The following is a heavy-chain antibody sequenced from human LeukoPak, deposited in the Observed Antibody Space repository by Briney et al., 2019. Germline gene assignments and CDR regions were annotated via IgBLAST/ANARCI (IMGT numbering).Heavy chain of an antibody. V-gene: IGHV4-59*01. CDR3: ARAGGYSGYASN. J-gene: IGHJ4*02. CDR2: IYYSGTT. Sequence: SETLSLTCTVSGRSISSYYWTWIRQPPGKGLEWIGYIYYSGTTYYNPSLKSRVTISLDTSKNKFSLNLTSVNVADTAVYYCARAGGYSGYASNWGQGTLVTVSS. D-gene: IGHD5-12*01. CDR1: GRSISSYY.